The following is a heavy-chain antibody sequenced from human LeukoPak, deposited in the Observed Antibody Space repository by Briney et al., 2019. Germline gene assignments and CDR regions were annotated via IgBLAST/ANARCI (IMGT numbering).Heavy chain of an antibody. D-gene: IGHD2/OR15-2a*01. CDR3: ARVASTVYYYYMDV. Sequence: SETLSLTCTVSGRSISSGSYYWSWIRQPAGKGLEWIGRIYTNGNTNYNPSLKSRLTISVDTSKNQFSLRLSSVTAADTAVYYCARVASTVYYYYMDVWGKGTTVTVSS. CDR2: IYTNGNT. V-gene: IGHV4-61*02. J-gene: IGHJ6*03. CDR1: GRSISSGSYY.